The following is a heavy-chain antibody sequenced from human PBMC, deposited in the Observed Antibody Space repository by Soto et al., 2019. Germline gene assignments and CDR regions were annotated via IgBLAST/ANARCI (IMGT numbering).Heavy chain of an antibody. V-gene: IGHV3-48*01. Sequence: GGSLRLSCAASGFTFSSYSMNWVRQAPGKGLEWVSYISSSSSTIYYADSVKGRFTISRDNAKNSLYLQMNSLRAEDTAVYYCARESVVAANDGFDYWGQGTLVTVSS. CDR2: ISSSSSTI. CDR3: ARESVVAANDGFDY. J-gene: IGHJ4*02. CDR1: GFTFSSYS. D-gene: IGHD2-15*01.